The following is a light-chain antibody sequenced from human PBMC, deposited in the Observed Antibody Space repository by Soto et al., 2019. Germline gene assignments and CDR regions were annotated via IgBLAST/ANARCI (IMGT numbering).Light chain of an antibody. Sequence: QSALAQPPSTSGTPGQRVTISCSGSRSNIGRSTVNWYQQLPGTAPKVLVYSTNQRPSGVPDRFSGSKSGTSASLAISGLQSEDEADYYCAAWDDTLSVWVFGGGTKVT. CDR2: STN. CDR1: RSNIGRST. V-gene: IGLV1-44*01. CDR3: AAWDDTLSVWV. J-gene: IGLJ3*02.